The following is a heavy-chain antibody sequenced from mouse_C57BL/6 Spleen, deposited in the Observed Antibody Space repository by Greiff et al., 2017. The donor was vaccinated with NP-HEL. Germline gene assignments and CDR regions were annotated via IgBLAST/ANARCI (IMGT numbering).Heavy chain of an antibody. D-gene: IGHD4-1*01. CDR2: IDPENGDT. V-gene: IGHV14-4*01. Sequence: EVQLQQSGAELVRPGASVKLSCTASGFNIKDDYMHWVKQRPEQGLEWIGWIDPENGDTEYASKFQGKATITADTSSNTAYLQLSSLTSEDTAVYYCTGTARLAYWGQGTLVPVSA. J-gene: IGHJ3*01. CDR3: TGTARLAY. CDR1: GFNIKDDY.